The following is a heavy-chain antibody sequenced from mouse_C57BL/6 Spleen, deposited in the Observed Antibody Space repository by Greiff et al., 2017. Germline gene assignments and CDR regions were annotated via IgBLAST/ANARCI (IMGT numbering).Heavy chain of an antibody. CDR1: GFTFSSYT. J-gene: IGHJ1*03. CDR2: ISGGGGNT. CDR3: ARLLSPYWYFDV. Sequence: EVKLMESGGGLVKPGGSLKLSCAASGFTFSSYTMSWVRQTPEKRLEWVATISGGGGNTYYPDSVKGRFTISRDNAKNTLYLQMSSLRSEDTALYYCARLLSPYWYFDVWGTGTTVTVSS. D-gene: IGHD1-1*02. V-gene: IGHV5-9*01.